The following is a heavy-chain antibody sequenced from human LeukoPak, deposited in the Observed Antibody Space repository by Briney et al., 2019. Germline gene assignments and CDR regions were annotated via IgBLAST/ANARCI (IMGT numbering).Heavy chain of an antibody. J-gene: IGHJ4*02. V-gene: IGHV4-59*01. D-gene: IGHD1-1*01. CDR3: ARVQRPLDGADY. Sequence: SETLSLTCTVSGGSISSYYWSWIRQPPGKGLEWIGYIYYSGSTNYNPSLKSRVTISVDTSKNQFSLKLSSVTAADTAVYYCARVQRPLDGADYWGQGTLVTASS. CDR1: GGSISSYY. CDR2: IYYSGST.